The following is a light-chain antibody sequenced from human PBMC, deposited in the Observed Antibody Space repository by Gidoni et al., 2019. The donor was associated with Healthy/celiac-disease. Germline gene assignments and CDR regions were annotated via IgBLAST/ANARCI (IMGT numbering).Light chain of an antibody. V-gene: IGKV3D-11*02. CDR1: QSVSSY. Sequence: EIVLTQSPATLSLSPGERAPLSCRASQSVSSYLAWYQQNPGQAPRLLIYDASNRATGIPARFSGSGPGTDFTLTISSLEPEDFAVYYCQQRSNWPMYTFGQGTKLEIK. CDR3: QQRSNWPMYT. J-gene: IGKJ2*01. CDR2: DAS.